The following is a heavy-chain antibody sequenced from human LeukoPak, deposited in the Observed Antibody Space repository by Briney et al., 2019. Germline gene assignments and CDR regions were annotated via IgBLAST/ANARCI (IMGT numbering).Heavy chain of an antibody. CDR1: GYTFTSYY. J-gene: IGHJ5*02. CDR2: INPSGGST. Sequence: ASVKVSCKASGYTFTSYYMNWVRQAPGQGLEWMGIINPSGGSTRYAQKFQGRVTMTRDTSTSTVYMELSSLRSEDTAVYYCARDSGRVGYSYGPGDWFDPWGQGTLVTVSS. D-gene: IGHD5-18*01. V-gene: IGHV1-46*01. CDR3: ARDSGRVGYSYGPGDWFDP.